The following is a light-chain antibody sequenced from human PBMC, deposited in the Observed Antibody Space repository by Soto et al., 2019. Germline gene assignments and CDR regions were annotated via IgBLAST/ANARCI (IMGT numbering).Light chain of an antibody. J-gene: IGKJ4*01. Sequence: VMTQSPVPLSVSPGESATLSCRASQGVSTNLAWYQHKPGQAPRFLIYGASTRATGIPARFSASGSGTEFTRTISRLQSEDSAVYCCQQYNDLVTFGGGTKVEIK. CDR2: GAS. CDR1: QGVSTN. V-gene: IGKV3-15*01. CDR3: QQYNDLVT.